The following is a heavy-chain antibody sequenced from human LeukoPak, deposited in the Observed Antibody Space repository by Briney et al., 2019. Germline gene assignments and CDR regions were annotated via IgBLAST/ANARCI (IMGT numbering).Heavy chain of an antibody. D-gene: IGHD3-3*01. J-gene: IGHJ6*02. CDR1: GGSISSGDYY. CDR2: IYYSGST. V-gene: IGHV4-30-4*01. CDR3: ARGPYDFWSGSPYGMDV. Sequence: PSETLSLTCTVSGGSISSGDYYWSWIRQPPGKGLEWIGYIYYSGSTYYNPSLKSRGTISVDTSKNQFSLKLGSVTAADTAVYYCARGPYDFWSGSPYGMDVWGQGTTVTVSS.